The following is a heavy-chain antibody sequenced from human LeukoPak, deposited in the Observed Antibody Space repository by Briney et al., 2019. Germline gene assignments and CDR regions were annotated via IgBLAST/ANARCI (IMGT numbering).Heavy chain of an antibody. J-gene: IGHJ4*02. CDR3: ARVVRGLSDY. CDR1: GFIFSNYW. D-gene: IGHD3-10*01. CDR2: IKPDGSEK. Sequence: GGSLRLSCAASGFIFSNYWMNWVRQAPGKGLEWVANIKPDGSEKYYVDSVKGRFTISRDNAKNSLYLQMNSLRAEDTAVYYCARVVRGLSDYWGQGTLVTVSS. V-gene: IGHV3-7*01.